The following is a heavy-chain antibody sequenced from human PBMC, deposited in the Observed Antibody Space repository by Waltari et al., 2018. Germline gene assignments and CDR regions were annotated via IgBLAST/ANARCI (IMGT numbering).Heavy chain of an antibody. CDR2: ISGSGGST. J-gene: IGHJ2*01. D-gene: IGHD6-13*01. CDR3: AKHSSSWYGYFDL. V-gene: IGHV3-23*01. Sequence: EVQLLESGGGLVQPGGSLRLSCAASGFTFSSYAMSWVRRAPGKGLGWVSAISGSGGSTYYADSVKGRFTISRDNSKNTLYLQMNSLRAEDTAVYYCAKHSSSWYGYFDLWGRGTLVTVSS. CDR1: GFTFSSYA.